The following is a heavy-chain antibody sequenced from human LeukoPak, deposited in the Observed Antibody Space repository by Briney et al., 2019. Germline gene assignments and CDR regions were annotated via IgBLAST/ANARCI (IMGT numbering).Heavy chain of an antibody. CDR3: ARDGGPGILVGATNDAFDI. J-gene: IGHJ3*02. CDR1: GGSISSYY. CDR2: IYTSGST. Sequence: PSETLSLTCTVSGGSISSYYWSWIRQPAGKGLEWIGRIYTSGSTNYNPSLKSRVTMSVDTSENQFSLKLSSVTAADTAVYYCARDGGPGILVGATNDAFDIWGQGTMVTVSS. V-gene: IGHV4-4*07. D-gene: IGHD1-26*01.